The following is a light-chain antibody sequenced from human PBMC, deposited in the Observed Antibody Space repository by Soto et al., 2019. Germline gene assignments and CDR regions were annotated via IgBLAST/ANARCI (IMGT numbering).Light chain of an antibody. J-gene: IGKJ1*01. V-gene: IGKV1-39*01. Sequence: IQMTQSPSSLSASVGDRVSITCRASQSIGTFLNWYQQKPGEAPNLLIHTSFTLYSGVPSRFSGTGSGTDFTLTISSLQPEDFATYFCQQAFSAEWTFGQVTKVDSK. CDR2: TSF. CDR1: QSIGTF. CDR3: QQAFSAEWT.